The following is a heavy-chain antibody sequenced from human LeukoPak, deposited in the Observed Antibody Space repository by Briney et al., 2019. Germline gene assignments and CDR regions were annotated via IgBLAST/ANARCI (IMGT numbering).Heavy chain of an antibody. J-gene: IGHJ4*02. CDR3: ASFVGGSGSRDY. CDR2: ISSSSSYI. Sequence: KPGGSLRLSCAASGFTFSSYSMNWVRQAPGKGLEWVSSISSSSSYIYYADSVEGRFTISRDNAKNSLYLQMNSLRAEDTAVYYCASFVGGSGSRDYWGQGTLVTVSS. D-gene: IGHD3-10*01. CDR1: GFTFSSYS. V-gene: IGHV3-21*01.